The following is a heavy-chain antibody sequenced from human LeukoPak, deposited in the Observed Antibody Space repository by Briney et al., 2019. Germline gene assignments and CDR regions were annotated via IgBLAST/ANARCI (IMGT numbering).Heavy chain of an antibody. D-gene: IGHD3-10*01. J-gene: IGHJ4*02. Sequence: PSETLSLTCTVSGGSISSSSYYWGWIRQPPGKGLEWIGSIYYSGSTYYNPSLTSRVTISVDTSKNQFSLKLSSVTAADTAVYYCARHDYGSGSCLEYYWGQGTLVTVSS. V-gene: IGHV4-39*01. CDR1: GGSISSSSYY. CDR2: IYYSGST. CDR3: ARHDYGSGSCLEYY.